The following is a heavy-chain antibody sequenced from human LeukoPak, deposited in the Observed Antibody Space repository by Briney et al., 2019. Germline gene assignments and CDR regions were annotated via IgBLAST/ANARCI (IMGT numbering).Heavy chain of an antibody. J-gene: IGHJ3*02. V-gene: IGHV1-46*01. CDR1: GYTFTSYY. Sequence: VASVKVSCKASGYTFTSYYMHWVRQAPGPGLEWMGIINPSGGSTSYAQKFQGRVTMTRDTSTSTVYMELSSLRSEDTAVYYCARVELYDSYLRNDDAFDIWGQGTMVTVSS. D-gene: IGHD3-22*01. CDR3: ARVELYDSYLRNDDAFDI. CDR2: INPSGGST.